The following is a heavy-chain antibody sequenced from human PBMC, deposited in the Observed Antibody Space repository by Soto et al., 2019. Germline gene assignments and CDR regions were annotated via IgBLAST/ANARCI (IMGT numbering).Heavy chain of an antibody. V-gene: IGHV4-39*01. CDR1: GGSISSSSYY. CDR2: IYYSGST. Sequence: SETLSLTCTVSGGSISSSSYYWGWIRQPPGKGLEWIGSIYYSGSTYYNPSLKSRVTISVDTSKNQFSLKLSSVTAADTAVYYCARIPAVAGSLQGGMDVWGQGTTVTVSS. D-gene: IGHD6-19*01. CDR3: ARIPAVAGSLQGGMDV. J-gene: IGHJ6*02.